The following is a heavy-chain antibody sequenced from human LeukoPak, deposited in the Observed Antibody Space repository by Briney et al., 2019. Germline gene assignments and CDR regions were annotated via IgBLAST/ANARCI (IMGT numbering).Heavy chain of an antibody. Sequence: SETLSLTCTVSGVSVSSTNSYWAWIRQSPGKGLEWIGSMFYSGSTFYNSSLKSRVTISVDTSRNQFSLKVTSLTAADTAVYYCARDPRHNSLSPRFDYWGQGTLVTVSS. CDR3: ARDPRHNSLSPRFDY. J-gene: IGHJ4*02. CDR1: GVSVSSTNSY. D-gene: IGHD1-14*01. CDR2: MFYSGST. V-gene: IGHV4-39*07.